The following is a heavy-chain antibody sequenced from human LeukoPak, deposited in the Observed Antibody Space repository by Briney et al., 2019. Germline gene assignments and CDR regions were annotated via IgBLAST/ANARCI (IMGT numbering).Heavy chain of an antibody. Sequence: GASVKVSCKASGYTFTGYYMHWVRQAPGQGLEWMGRINPNSGGTNYAQKFQGRVTMTRDTSISTAYMELSRLRSDDTAVYYCARGSGYDIYYFDYWGQGTLVTVSS. CDR2: INPNSGGT. V-gene: IGHV1-2*06. CDR3: ARGSGYDIYYFDY. CDR1: GYTFTGYY. D-gene: IGHD5-12*01. J-gene: IGHJ4*02.